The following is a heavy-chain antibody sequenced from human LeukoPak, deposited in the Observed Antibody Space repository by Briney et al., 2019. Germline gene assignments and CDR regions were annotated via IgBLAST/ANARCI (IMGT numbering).Heavy chain of an antibody. CDR2: MNPNSGGT. D-gene: IGHD3-10*01. V-gene: IGHV1-2*02. Sequence: GASVKVSCKASGYTFTSYDINWVRQATGQGLEWMGWMNPNSGGTNYAQKFQGRVTMTRDTSISTAYMELSRLRSDDTAVYYCARVHYGSGNYADNWFDPWGQGTLVTVSS. J-gene: IGHJ5*02. CDR1: GYTFTSYD. CDR3: ARVHYGSGNYADNWFDP.